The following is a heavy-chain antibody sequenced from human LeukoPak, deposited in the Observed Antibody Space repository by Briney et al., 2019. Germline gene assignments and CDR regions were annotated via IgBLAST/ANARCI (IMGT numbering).Heavy chain of an antibody. CDR1: GGTFSSYA. Sequence: ASVKVPCKASGGTFSSYAISWVRQAPGQGLEWMGRIIPIFGIANYAQKFQGRVTITADKSTSTAYMELSSLRSEDTAVYYCAREDHIVVVPAAKEVWFDPWGQGTLVTVSS. D-gene: IGHD2-2*01. CDR3: AREDHIVVVPAAKEVWFDP. V-gene: IGHV1-69*04. CDR2: IIPIFGIA. J-gene: IGHJ5*02.